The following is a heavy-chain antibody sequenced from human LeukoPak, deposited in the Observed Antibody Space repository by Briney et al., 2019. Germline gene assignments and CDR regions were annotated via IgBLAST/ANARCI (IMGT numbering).Heavy chain of an antibody. Sequence: PGGSLRLSCAASGFTFSSYGMHWVRQAPDKGLEWVALIWYDGSNKYYADSVKGRFTISRDNSKNTLYLQMNSLRSDDTAVYYCAREVTPLSFLEWLFDYWGQGTLVTVSS. CDR1: GFTFSSYG. V-gene: IGHV3-30*02. D-gene: IGHD3-3*02. CDR2: IWYDGSNK. CDR3: AREVTPLSFLEWLFDY. J-gene: IGHJ4*02.